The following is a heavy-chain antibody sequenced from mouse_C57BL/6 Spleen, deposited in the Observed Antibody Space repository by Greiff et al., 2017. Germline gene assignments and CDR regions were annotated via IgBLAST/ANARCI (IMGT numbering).Heavy chain of an antibody. D-gene: IGHD1-1*01. Sequence: LEESGPELVKPGASVKISCKASGYAFSSSWMNWVKQRPGKGLEWIGRIYPGDGDTNYNGKFKGKATLTADKSSSPAYMQLSSLTSEDSAVYFCAREGGSSYRYFDVWGTGTTVTVSS. CDR1: GYAFSSSW. CDR2: IYPGDGDT. V-gene: IGHV1-82*01. J-gene: IGHJ1*03. CDR3: AREGGSSYRYFDV.